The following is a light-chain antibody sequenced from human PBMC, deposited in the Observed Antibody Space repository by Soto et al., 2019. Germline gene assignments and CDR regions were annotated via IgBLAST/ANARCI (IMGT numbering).Light chain of an antibody. CDR2: GAS. V-gene: IGKV3-20*01. CDR1: QSVSSNY. CDR3: QQYGSSPRALT. Sequence: EIVLTQSPGTLSLSAGERATLSCRASQSVSSNYLAWYQQKPGQAPRLLIFGASSRATGIPDRFSGSGSGTDFTLTISRLEPEDFAVYYCQQYGSSPRALTFGGGTKVDI. J-gene: IGKJ4*01.